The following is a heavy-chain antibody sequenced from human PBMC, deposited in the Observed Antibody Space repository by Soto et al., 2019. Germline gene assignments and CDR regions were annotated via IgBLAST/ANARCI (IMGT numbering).Heavy chain of an antibody. Sequence: DSVKDPWKAFGYNFTSLGINWVRKATGQGLEWMGWMNPNSGNTGYAQKFQGRVTMTRNTSISTAYMELSSLRSEDTAVYYCARLYNEYYYDSSGYPDYWGQGTLVTVSA. J-gene: IGHJ4*02. CDR3: ARLYNEYYYDSSGYPDY. D-gene: IGHD3-22*01. CDR1: GYNFTSLG. V-gene: IGHV1-8*01. CDR2: MNPNSGNT.